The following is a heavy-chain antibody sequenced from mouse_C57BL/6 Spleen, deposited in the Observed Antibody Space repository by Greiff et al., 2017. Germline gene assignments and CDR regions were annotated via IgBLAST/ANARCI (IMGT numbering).Heavy chain of an antibody. D-gene: IGHD3-2*02. CDR1: GFTFSNYW. J-gene: IGHJ3*01. CDR3: TDSSGYVLFAY. CDR2: IRLKSDNYAT. V-gene: IGHV6-3*01. Sequence: EVKVEESGGGLVQPGGSMKLSCVASGFTFSNYWMNWVRQSPEKGLEWVAQIRLKSDNYATHYAESVKGRFTISRDDSKSSVYLQMNNLRAEDTGIYYCTDSSGYVLFAYWGQGTLVTVSA.